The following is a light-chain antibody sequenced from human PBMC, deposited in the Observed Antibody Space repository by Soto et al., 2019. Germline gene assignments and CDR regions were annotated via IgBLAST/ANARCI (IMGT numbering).Light chain of an antibody. Sequence: QSALTQPRSVSGSPGQSVTISCTGTSSDVGGYNYVSWYQQHPGKAPKLMIYDVSKRPSGVPDRFSGSKSGSTASLTISGLQAEDEADYYCCSYAGSYTVLFGGGTKVTVL. V-gene: IGLV2-11*01. CDR2: DVS. CDR3: CSYAGSYTVL. J-gene: IGLJ2*01. CDR1: SSDVGGYNY.